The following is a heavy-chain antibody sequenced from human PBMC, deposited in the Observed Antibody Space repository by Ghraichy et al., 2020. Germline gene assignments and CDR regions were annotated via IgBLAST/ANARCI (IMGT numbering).Heavy chain of an antibody. J-gene: IGHJ6*02. V-gene: IGHV3-30*18. D-gene: IGHD1-26*01. CDR2: ISYDGINK. CDR1: EFSFSAFA. Sequence: GGSLRLSCAASEFSFSAFAMPWVRQAPGKGLECVALISYDGINKYYADSVKGRFAISRDNSKYTLYLQMNSLRAEDTAVYYCAKEGGTYFDSYYYGLNVWGQGTTVTVSS. CDR3: AKEGGTYFDSYYYGLNV.